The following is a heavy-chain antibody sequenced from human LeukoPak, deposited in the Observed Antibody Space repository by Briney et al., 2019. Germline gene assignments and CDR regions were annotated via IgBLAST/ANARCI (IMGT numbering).Heavy chain of an antibody. V-gene: IGHV1-3*01. CDR1: GETVKGVA. D-gene: IGHD3-10*01. J-gene: IGHJ4*02. CDR2: INPGSGDT. Sequence: ASVKGSWKACGETVKGVALGWGRQANGQSLEWMGWINPGSGDTKSSQKFRDRVTITRDTSANTAYMQLTRLKSEDTAVYYCVRDYPYGSGIVRVDSLGQGTLVTVSS. CDR3: VRDYPYGSGIVRVDS.